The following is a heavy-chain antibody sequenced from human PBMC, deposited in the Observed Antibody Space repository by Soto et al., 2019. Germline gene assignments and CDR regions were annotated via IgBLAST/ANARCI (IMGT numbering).Heavy chain of an antibody. CDR3: AKGPIVLMVYAAPI. CDR1: GFTFSNAW. D-gene: IGHD2-8*01. J-gene: IGHJ3*02. Sequence: PWGVPGLSCAASGFTFSNAWMNWVRQAPGKGLEWVGRIKSKTDGGTTDYAAPVKGRFTISRDDSKNTLYLQMNSLKTEDTAVYYCAKGPIVLMVYAAPIWGQGTMVTVSS. CDR2: IKSKTDGGTT. V-gene: IGHV3-15*07.